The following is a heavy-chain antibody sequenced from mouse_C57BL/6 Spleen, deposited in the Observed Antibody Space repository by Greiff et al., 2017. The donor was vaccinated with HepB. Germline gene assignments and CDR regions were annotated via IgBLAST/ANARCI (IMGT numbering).Heavy chain of an antibody. Sequence: VQLQESGPELVKPGASVKISCKASGYAFSSSWMNWVKQRPGKGLEWIGRIYPGDGDTNYNGKFKGKATLTADKSSSTAYMQLSSLTSEDSAVYFCARWRTGTGDYWGQGTTLTVSS. CDR1: GYAFSSSW. J-gene: IGHJ2*01. V-gene: IGHV1-82*01. CDR2: IYPGDGDT. D-gene: IGHD4-1*01. CDR3: ARWRTGTGDY.